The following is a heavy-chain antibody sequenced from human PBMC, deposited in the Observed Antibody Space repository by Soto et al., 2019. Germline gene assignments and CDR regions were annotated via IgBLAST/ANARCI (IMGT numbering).Heavy chain of an antibody. CDR3: ARDTHGDYGTRYYYGMDV. J-gene: IGHJ6*02. CDR1: VGSITSRYYY. V-gene: IGHV4-30-4*01. D-gene: IGHD4-17*01. CDR2: IYYSGST. Sequence: QVHLQESAPGLGNPSQTLSLPCSFSVGSITSRYYYGGWFRHPPGKGLEWIGYIYYSGSTYYNPSLKSRLTISLDTSKNQFSLKLSSVTAADTAVYYCARDTHGDYGTRYYYGMDVWGQGTTVTVSS.